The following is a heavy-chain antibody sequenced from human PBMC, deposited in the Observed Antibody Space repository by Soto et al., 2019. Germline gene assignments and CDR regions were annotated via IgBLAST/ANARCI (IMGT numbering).Heavy chain of an antibody. Sequence: GGSLRLSCAASGFTFSSYAMSWVRQAPGKGLEWVSAISGSGGSTYYADSVKGRFTISRDNSKNTLYLQMNSLRAEDTAVYYGAKDSWEGATTDQYFDYWGQGTLVTVSS. CDR2: ISGSGGST. CDR3: AKDSWEGATTDQYFDY. J-gene: IGHJ4*02. CDR1: GFTFSSYA. D-gene: IGHD1-26*01. V-gene: IGHV3-23*01.